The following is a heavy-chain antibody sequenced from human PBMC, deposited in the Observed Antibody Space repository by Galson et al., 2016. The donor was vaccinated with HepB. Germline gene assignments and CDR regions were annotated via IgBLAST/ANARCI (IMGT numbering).Heavy chain of an antibody. J-gene: IGHJ6*02. V-gene: IGHV1-69*13. D-gene: IGHD3-10*01. Sequence: SVKVSCKASGTTFSTCAISWVRQAPGQGLEWMGGIIPLFGTVNYAQKFQGRVSITADESTNTAYMDLSSLRSGDTAVYYCARSLLWFGELNEYNYFGLDVWGQGTTVTVSS. CDR2: IIPLFGTV. CDR3: ARSLLWFGELNEYNYFGLDV. CDR1: GTTFSTCA.